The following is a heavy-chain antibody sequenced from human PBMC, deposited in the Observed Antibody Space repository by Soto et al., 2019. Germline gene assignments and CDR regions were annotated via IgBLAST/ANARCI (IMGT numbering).Heavy chain of an antibody. CDR3: ARDSGITGTFGSGDY. D-gene: IGHD1-7*01. CDR1: GGTFSSYA. V-gene: IGHV1-69*06. J-gene: IGHJ4*02. CDR2: IIPIFGTA. Sequence: QVQLVQSGAEVKKPGSSVKVSCKASGGTFSSYAISWLRQAPGQGLEWMGGIIPIFGTANYAQKFKGRVTITADKSTSTAYMELSSLRSEDTAVYYCARDSGITGTFGSGDYWGQGTLVTVSS.